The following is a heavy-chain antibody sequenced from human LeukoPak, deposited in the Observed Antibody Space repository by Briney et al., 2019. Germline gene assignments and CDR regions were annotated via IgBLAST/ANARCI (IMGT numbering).Heavy chain of an antibody. D-gene: IGHD1-26*01. CDR1: GYTFNAYF. CDR2: INPNSGGT. V-gene: IGHV1-2*02. Sequence: ASVKVSCKASGYTFNAYFIHGVRQAPRRGLEWLRWINPNSGGTHYAQKFQGRVTMTSATSISTAYMELYRLKSDDTAFYYCTRGGLLGGTEFDSWGQGTLVTVSS. J-gene: IGHJ4*02. CDR3: TRGGLLGGTEFDS.